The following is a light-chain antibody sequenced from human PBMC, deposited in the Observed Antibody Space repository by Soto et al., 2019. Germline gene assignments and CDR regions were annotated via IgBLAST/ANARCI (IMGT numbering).Light chain of an antibody. V-gene: IGKV1-5*03. CDR3: QQYNLFWT. CDR2: KAS. J-gene: IGKJ1*01. CDR1: QSISNW. Sequence: DIPMTQSPATLSASVGDRVTITCRASQSISNWLAWYQQKPGKAPKVLIYKASSLESGVPSRFSGSCSGTEFTLTISSLQPDDFATYYCQQYNLFWTFGQGTKVEIK.